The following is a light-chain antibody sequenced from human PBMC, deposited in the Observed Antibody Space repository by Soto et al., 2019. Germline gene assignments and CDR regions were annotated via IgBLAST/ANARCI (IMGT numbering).Light chain of an antibody. CDR3: QQRYSSSWT. CDR1: QSISSY. V-gene: IGKV1-39*01. Sequence: DIQMTQSPSSLSASVGDRVTITCRASQSISSYLNWYQQKPGKAPNLLIYAASSLQSGVPSRFSGSGSGTDFTLTISSLHPEDFATYYCQQRYSSSWTFGQGTTVEIK. J-gene: IGKJ1*01. CDR2: AAS.